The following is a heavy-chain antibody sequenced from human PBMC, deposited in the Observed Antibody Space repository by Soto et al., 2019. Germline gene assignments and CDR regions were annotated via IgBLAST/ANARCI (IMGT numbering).Heavy chain of an antibody. D-gene: IGHD3-10*01. CDR2: IYYSGSA. CDR3: ARDPGSNWFDP. J-gene: IGHJ5*02. CDR1: GGSISSGGYY. V-gene: IGHV4-31*03. Sequence: QVQLQESGPGLVKPSQTLSLTCTVSGGSISSGGYYWSWIRQHPGKGLEWIGYIYYSGSAYCNPSPKSRVTISFDPSKNQVSLTLSSVTAADTAVYYCARDPGSNWFDPWGQGTLVTVSS.